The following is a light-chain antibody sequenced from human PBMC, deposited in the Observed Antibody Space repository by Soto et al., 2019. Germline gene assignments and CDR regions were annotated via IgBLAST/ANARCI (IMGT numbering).Light chain of an antibody. CDR3: QRRSNLSTT. Sequence: MVLTRSPGTLSLNPGETATLSCRASQSVTSNYLAWYQQKPGQPPRLLIYDASNRATGIPARFSGSGSGTDFTLTISSLEPEDFAVYYCQRRSNLSTTFGQGTKVDIK. J-gene: IGKJ1*01. V-gene: IGKV3-11*01. CDR1: QSVTSNY. CDR2: DAS.